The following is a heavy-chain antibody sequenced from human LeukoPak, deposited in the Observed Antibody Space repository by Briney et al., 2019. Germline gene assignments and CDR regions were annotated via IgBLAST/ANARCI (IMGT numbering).Heavy chain of an antibody. Sequence: GGSLRLSCAASGFTFSSYSMNWVRQAPGKGLEWVSAIGGYGTTTYYGDSVRGRFTISRDNSRNTMYLYMSSLRAEDTAVYFCAKIRLEESATGYWGQGTPVTVSS. J-gene: IGHJ4*02. CDR2: IGGYGTTT. CDR3: AKIRLEESATGY. CDR1: GFTFSSYS. V-gene: IGHV3-23*01. D-gene: IGHD2-15*01.